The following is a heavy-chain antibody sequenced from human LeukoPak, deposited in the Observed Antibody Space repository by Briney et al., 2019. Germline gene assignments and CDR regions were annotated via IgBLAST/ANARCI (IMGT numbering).Heavy chain of an antibody. V-gene: IGHV1-69*01. CDR2: IIPIFGTA. Sequence: ASVKVSCKASGGTFSSYAISWVRQAPGQGLEWMGGIIPIFGTANYAQKFQGRVTITADESTSTAYMELSSLRSEDTAVYYCARESICSSTSCYSPFDYWGQGALVTVSS. CDR3: ARESICSSTSCYSPFDY. CDR1: GGTFSSYA. D-gene: IGHD2-2*02. J-gene: IGHJ4*02.